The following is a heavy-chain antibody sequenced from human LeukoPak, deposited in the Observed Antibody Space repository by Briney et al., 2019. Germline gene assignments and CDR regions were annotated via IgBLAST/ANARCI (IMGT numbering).Heavy chain of an antibody. Sequence: ASVKVSCKASGYTFIRYAINWLRQVPGQGLEWMGWIIMYTANPAYAQGFTERFVFSLDTSVSTAYLEISNLKAEDTAVYYCARHDNDDDFDYWGQGTLVTVSS. V-gene: IGHV7-4-1*02. CDR2: IIMYTANP. CDR3: ARHDNDDDFDY. D-gene: IGHD3-16*01. CDR1: GYTFIRYA. J-gene: IGHJ4*02.